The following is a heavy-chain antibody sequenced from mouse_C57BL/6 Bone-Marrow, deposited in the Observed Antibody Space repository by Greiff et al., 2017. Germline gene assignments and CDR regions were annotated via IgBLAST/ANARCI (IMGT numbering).Heavy chain of an antibody. CDR1: GYTFTSYE. Sequence: QVQLKQSGPELVKPGASVKLSCKASGYTFTSYEIHWVKQRPGQGLEWIGWIYPRDGSTKYNEKFKGKATLTVDTSSSTAYMERHSLKSEDTAVYFYARVEFDGRSEGWYFDVWGTGTTVTVSS. D-gene: IGHD1-1*01. CDR2: IYPRDGST. J-gene: IGHJ1*03. CDR3: ARVEFDGRSEGWYFDV. V-gene: IGHV1-85*01.